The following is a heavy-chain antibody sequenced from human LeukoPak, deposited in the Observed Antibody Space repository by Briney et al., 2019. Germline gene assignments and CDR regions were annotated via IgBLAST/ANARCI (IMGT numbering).Heavy chain of an antibody. Sequence: SETLSLTCTVSGGSISSGGYYWSWIRQHPGKGLEWIGYIYYSGSTYYNPSLKSRVTISVDTSKNRFSLKLSSVTAADTAVYYCARVPGFWSGYYNGEWYFDYWGQGTLVTVSS. D-gene: IGHD3-3*01. CDR2: IYYSGST. CDR3: ARVPGFWSGYYNGEWYFDY. CDR1: GGSISSGGYY. J-gene: IGHJ4*02. V-gene: IGHV4-31*03.